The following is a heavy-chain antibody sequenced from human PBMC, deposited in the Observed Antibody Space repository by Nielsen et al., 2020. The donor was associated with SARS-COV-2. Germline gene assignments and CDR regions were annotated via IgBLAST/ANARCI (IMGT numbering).Heavy chain of an antibody. V-gene: IGHV3-30*04. J-gene: IGHJ3*01. CDR1: GFTFRRSA. D-gene: IGHD1-26*01. CDR3: ARDGVVGSTNTFDV. Sequence: GESLKISCAASGFTFRRSAMHWVRQAPGNGLEWVAIISYDGNNKYADSVKGRFTISRDNAKNTVYLQMNSLRAEDTAVYYCARDGVVGSTNTFDVWGQGTVVTVSS. CDR2: ISYDGNNK.